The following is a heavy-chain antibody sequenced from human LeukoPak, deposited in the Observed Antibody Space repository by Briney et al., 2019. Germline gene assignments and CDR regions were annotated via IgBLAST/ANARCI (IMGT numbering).Heavy chain of an antibody. CDR3: ARSVNYYDSSGYDY. V-gene: IGHV4-59*01. Sequence: SETLSLTCTVSGGSISSYYWSWIRQPPGKGLEWIGYIYYSGSTNYNPSLKSRVTISVDTSKNQFSLKLGSVTAADTAVYYCARSVNYYDSSGYDYWGQGTLVTVSS. J-gene: IGHJ4*02. D-gene: IGHD3-22*01. CDR2: IYYSGST. CDR1: GGSISSYY.